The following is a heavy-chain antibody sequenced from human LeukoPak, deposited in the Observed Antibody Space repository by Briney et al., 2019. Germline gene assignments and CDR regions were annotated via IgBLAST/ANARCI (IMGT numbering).Heavy chain of an antibody. CDR3: TKETPISVAGS. Sequence: PGGSLRLSCETSGFTFSSYAMSWLRQAPGKGLQWVSAISGSGSNTYYADSVKGRFTISRDNSKNTLYLQMNSLRAEDTAVYYCTKETPISVAGSWGQGTLATVSS. D-gene: IGHD6-19*01. CDR2: ISGSGSNT. CDR1: GFTFSSYA. V-gene: IGHV3-23*01. J-gene: IGHJ4*02.